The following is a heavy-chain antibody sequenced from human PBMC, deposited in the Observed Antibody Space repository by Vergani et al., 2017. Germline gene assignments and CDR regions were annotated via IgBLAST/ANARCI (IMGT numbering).Heavy chain of an antibody. CDR3: ARVVPAARTSGDAFDI. D-gene: IGHD2-2*01. CDR2: VYTSGMT. J-gene: IGHJ3*02. Sequence: QVQLQESGPRLVRPSQTLSLTCTVSGGSINTGAYYWSWIRQPAGKGLEWIGRVYTSGMTNYNPSLKSRVTILVDRSKSQLSLKLTSVTAGDTAVYYCARVVPAARTSGDAFDIWGQGTMVTVSS. V-gene: IGHV4-61*02. CDR1: GGSINTGAYY.